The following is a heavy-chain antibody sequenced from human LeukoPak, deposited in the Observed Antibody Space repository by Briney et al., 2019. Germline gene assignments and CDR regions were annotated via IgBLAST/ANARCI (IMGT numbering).Heavy chain of an antibody. V-gene: IGHV4-34*01. Sequence: SETLSLICAVYGGSFSGYYWSWIRQPPGKGLEWIGEINHSGSTNYNPSLKSRVTISVDTSKNQFSLKLSSVTAADTAVYYCARDTAGSGVHLALDYWGQGTLVTVSS. J-gene: IGHJ4*02. D-gene: IGHD3-10*01. CDR2: INHSGST. CDR3: ARDTAGSGVHLALDY. CDR1: GGSFSGYY.